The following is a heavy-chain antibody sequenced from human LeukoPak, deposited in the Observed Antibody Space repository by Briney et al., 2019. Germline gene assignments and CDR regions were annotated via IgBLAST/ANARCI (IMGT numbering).Heavy chain of an antibody. V-gene: IGHV4-4*07. D-gene: IGHD1-1*01. CDR3: ARDLLDAGVDY. CDR2: TYTSGST. CDR1: GGSISSYY. J-gene: IGHJ4*02. Sequence: SETLSLTCTVSGGSISSYYWSWIRQPAGKGLEWIGRTYTSGSTNYNPSLKSRVTMSVDTSKNRFSLKLSSVTAADTAVYYCARDLLDAGVDYWGQGTLVTVSS.